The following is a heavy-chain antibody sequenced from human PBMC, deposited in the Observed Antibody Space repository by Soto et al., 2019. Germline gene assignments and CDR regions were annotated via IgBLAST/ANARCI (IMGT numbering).Heavy chain of an antibody. CDR2: IYYTGST. J-gene: IGHJ6*02. D-gene: IGHD3-10*01. CDR3: ARTSLVYGSGSYDYYNYGMDV. V-gene: IGHV4-59*08. CDR1: GGSISSYY. Sequence: SETLSLTCTVSGGSISSYYWSWLRQPPGKGLEWIGYIYYTGSTNYNPSLKSRVTISVDTSKNQFSLKLRSVTAADTAVYYCARTSLVYGSGSYDYYNYGMDVWGQGTSVTVSS.